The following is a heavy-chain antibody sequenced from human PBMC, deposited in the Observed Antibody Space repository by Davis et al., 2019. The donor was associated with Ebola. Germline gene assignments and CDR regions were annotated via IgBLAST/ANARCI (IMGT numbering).Heavy chain of an antibody. J-gene: IGHJ6*02. V-gene: IGHV4-34*01. CDR3: ARAGGTVHYYYGMDV. CDR1: GGSFSGYY. CDR2: IYHSGST. Sequence: PSETLSLTCAVYGGSFSGYYWSWIRQPPGKGLEWIGSIYHSGSTYYNPSLKSRVTISVDTSKNQFSLKLSSVTAADTAVYYCARAGGTVHYYYGMDVWGQGTTVTVSS. D-gene: IGHD1-1*01.